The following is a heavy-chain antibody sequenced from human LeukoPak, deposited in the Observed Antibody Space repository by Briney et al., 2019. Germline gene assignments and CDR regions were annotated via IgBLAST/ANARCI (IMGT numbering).Heavy chain of an antibody. J-gene: IGHJ1*01. CDR3: AGYYYDSSGDLGYFQH. CDR2: INPSGGST. Sequence: GASVKVSCKASGYTFTSCYMHWVRQAPGQGLEWMGIINPSGGSTSYAQKFQGRVTMTRDMSTSTVYMELSSLRSEDTAVYYCAGYYYDSSGDLGYFQHWGQGTLVTVSS. CDR1: GYTFTSCY. D-gene: IGHD3-22*01. V-gene: IGHV1-46*01.